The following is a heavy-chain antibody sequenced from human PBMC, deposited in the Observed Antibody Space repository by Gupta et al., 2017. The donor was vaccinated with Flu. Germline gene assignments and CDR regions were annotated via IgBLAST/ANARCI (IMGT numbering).Heavy chain of an antibody. D-gene: IGHD5-12*01. J-gene: IGHJ4*02. Sequence: QVQLAESGPGLVKPSETLFLNCTVSGGSITNYHWSWVRQPPGKGLEWIGYFHSSGSTSYNPSLKSRVSISSDGPKNQFSLKLSSVTAADTAVYYCARSESGNDSGDYWGQGALVTVSS. CDR2: FHSSGST. CDR1: GGSITNYH. CDR3: ARSESGNDSGDY. V-gene: IGHV4-59*08.